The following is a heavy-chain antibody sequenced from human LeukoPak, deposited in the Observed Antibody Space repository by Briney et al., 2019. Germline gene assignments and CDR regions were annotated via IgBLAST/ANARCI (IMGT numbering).Heavy chain of an antibody. J-gene: IGHJ3*02. CDR2: TNSDGSST. D-gene: IGHD3-10*01. V-gene: IGHV3-74*01. CDR3: ARANYYGSGRAAFDI. Sequence: PGGSLRLSCAASGFTFSSYWMHWVRQAPGKGLVCVSRTNSDGSSTSYAGSVKGRFTIARDNAKNTLYLQMNSLRAEDTAVYYCARANYYGSGRAAFDIWGQGTMVTVSS. CDR1: GFTFSSYW.